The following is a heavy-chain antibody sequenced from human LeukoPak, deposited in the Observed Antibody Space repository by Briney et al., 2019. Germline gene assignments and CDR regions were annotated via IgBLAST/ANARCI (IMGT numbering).Heavy chain of an antibody. D-gene: IGHD3-22*01. CDR2: IYYSGST. Sequence: SETLSLTCTVSGGSISSSSYYWGWIRQPPGKGLEWIGSIYYSGSTYYNPSLKSRVTISVDTSKNQFSLKLSSVTAADTAVYCCARRGLYDSSGHLDYWGQGTLVTVSS. CDR1: GGSISSSSYY. CDR3: ARRGLYDSSGHLDY. J-gene: IGHJ4*02. V-gene: IGHV4-39*01.